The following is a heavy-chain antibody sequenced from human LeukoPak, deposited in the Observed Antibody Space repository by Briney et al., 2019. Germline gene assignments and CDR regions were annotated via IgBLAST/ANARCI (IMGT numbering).Heavy chain of an antibody. CDR1: GFTFSSYW. CDR3: ARGPGPTTTTWLGY. Sequence: PGGSLRLYCAASGFTFSSYWMTWVRQAPGKGPEWLANINQDGGEKYNVDSVKGRFTISRDNAENSLYLQMNSLRAEDTAVYYCARGPGPTTTTWLGYWGQGTLVTVSS. CDR2: INQDGGEK. D-gene: IGHD4-11*01. J-gene: IGHJ4*02. V-gene: IGHV3-7*01.